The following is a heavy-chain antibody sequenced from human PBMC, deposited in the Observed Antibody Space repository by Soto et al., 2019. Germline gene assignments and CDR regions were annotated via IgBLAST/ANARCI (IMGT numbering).Heavy chain of an antibody. CDR1: GGSFSGYY. CDR3: ARQNLRFLKP. D-gene: IGHD3-3*01. CDR2: INHSGST. V-gene: IGHV4-34*01. Sequence: QVQLQQWGAGLLKPSETLSLTCAVYGGSFSGYYWSWIRQPPGKGLEWIGEINHSGSTTYNPSLKSRVTISVDTSKNQFSLNLSSVTAADTAVYYCARQNLRFLKPWGQGTLVTVSS. J-gene: IGHJ5*02.